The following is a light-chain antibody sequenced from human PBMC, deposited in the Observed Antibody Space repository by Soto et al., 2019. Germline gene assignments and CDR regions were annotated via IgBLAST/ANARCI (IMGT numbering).Light chain of an antibody. CDR2: AAS. Sequence: DIQMTQSPSSLSESVGDRVTITCRASRGIGNYLAWYQQKPGKVPSLLIYAASTLQSGVSSRFSGSRSGTDFTLTISTLQPGDVATYYCQKYDDAPLSFGGGTKVDIK. J-gene: IGKJ4*01. V-gene: IGKV1-27*01. CDR3: QKYDDAPLS. CDR1: RGIGNY.